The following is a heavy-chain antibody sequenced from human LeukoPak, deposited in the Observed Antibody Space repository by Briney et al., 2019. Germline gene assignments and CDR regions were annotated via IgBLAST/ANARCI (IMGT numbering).Heavy chain of an antibody. Sequence: PGGSLRLSCAASGFTFSSYAMHWVRQAPGKGLEWVAVISDDGSNKYYADSVKGRFTISRDNSKNTLYLQMNSLRAEDTAVYYCAKNLYCGGGSCYPSALGMDVWGQGTTVTVSS. V-gene: IGHV3-30-3*01. D-gene: IGHD2-15*01. CDR3: AKNLYCGGGSCYPSALGMDV. CDR1: GFTFSSYA. CDR2: ISDDGSNK. J-gene: IGHJ6*02.